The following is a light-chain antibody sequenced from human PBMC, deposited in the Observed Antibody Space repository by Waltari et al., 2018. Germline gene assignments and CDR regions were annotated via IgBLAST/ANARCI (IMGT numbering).Light chain of an antibody. CDR2: NHK. J-gene: IGLJ3*02. CDR3: AAWDDSLSGRV. V-gene: IGLV1-47*01. CDR1: SSNPGTRF. Sequence: QPVLTQPPSAPGTPGQTVTSSCSGSSSNPGTRFLKWYQQFPGTAPTILIFNHKNRPSGVPDRFSGSKSGTSASLAISGLRSEDEADYYCAAWDDSLSGRVFGGGTKLTV.